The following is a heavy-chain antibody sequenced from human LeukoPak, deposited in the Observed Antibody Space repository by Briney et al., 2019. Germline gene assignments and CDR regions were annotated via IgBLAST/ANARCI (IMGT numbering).Heavy chain of an antibody. Sequence: GGSLRLSCAASGFTFSSYDFTWFRKLPGKGLGWVSAIGTAGDTYYPGSVKGRFTISRENAKNSLYLQMNSLRAGDTAVYYCARGGYYYYYMDVWGKGTTVTVSS. CDR2: IGTAGDT. V-gene: IGHV3-13*01. J-gene: IGHJ6*03. CDR3: ARGGYYYYYMDV. CDR1: GFTFSSYD.